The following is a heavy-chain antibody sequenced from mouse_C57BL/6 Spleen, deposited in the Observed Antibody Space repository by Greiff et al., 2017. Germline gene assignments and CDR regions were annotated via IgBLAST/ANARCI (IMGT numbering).Heavy chain of an antibody. J-gene: IGHJ1*03. D-gene: IGHD1-1*01. Sequence: QVQLQQSGAELVRPGASVKLSCKASGYTFTDYYINWVKQRPGQGLEWIASIYPGSGNTYYNEKFKGKATLTAEKSSSTAYMQLSSLTSEDSAVYFCARMDYGSSSWYFDVWGTGTTVTVSS. CDR3: ARMDYGSSSWYFDV. V-gene: IGHV1-76*01. CDR2: IYPGSGNT. CDR1: GYTFTDYY.